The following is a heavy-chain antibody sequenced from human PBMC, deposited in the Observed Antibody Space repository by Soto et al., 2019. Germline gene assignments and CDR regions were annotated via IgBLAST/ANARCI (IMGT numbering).Heavy chain of an antibody. CDR3: ARLTVY. Sequence: GGSLRLSCAASGFTISSHAMHWVRQAPGKGLEWVANIKQDGSEKSYVDSVKGRFTISRDNAKNSLYLQMNILSAEDTAVYYCARLTVYWGQGTLVTVSS. D-gene: IGHD4-4*01. V-gene: IGHV3-7*03. J-gene: IGHJ4*02. CDR1: GFTISSHA. CDR2: IKQDGSEK.